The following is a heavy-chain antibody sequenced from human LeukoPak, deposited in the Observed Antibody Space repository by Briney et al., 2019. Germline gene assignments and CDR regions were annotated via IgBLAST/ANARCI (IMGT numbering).Heavy chain of an antibody. J-gene: IGHJ4*02. D-gene: IGHD3-10*01. Sequence: ASVKVSCKASGYTFTGYYMYWVRQAPGQGLEWMGRINPNSGGTNYAQKFQGRVTMTRDTSISTAYMELSRLRSDDTAVYYCARVIGCVAHPGSCYFDYWGQGTLVTVSS. CDR3: ARVIGCVAHPGSCYFDY. V-gene: IGHV1-2*06. CDR2: INPNSGGT. CDR1: GYTFTGYY.